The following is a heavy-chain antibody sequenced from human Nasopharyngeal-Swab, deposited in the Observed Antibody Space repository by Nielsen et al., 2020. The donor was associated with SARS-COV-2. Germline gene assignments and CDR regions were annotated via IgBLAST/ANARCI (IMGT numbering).Heavy chain of an antibody. V-gene: IGHV3-23*01. CDR1: GFTFSSYA. CDR2: ISGSGGST. J-gene: IGHJ6*02. Sequence: ETLSLTCAASGFTFSSYAMSWVRQAPGKGLEWVSAISGSGGSTYYADSVKGRFTISRDNSKNTLYLQMNSLRAEDTAVYYCAKDRLYYGMDVWGQGTTVTVSS. CDR3: AKDRLYYGMDV.